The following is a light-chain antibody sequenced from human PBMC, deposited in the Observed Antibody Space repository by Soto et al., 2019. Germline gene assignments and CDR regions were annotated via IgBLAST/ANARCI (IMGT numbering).Light chain of an antibody. CDR1: QSISSY. J-gene: IGKJ3*01. CDR3: QSGIT. V-gene: IGKV1-39*01. CDR2: AAS. Sequence: DIQMTQSPSSLSASVGDRVTITCRASQSISSYLNWYQQKPGKAPKLLIYAASSLQSGVPSRFSGRGSGTDFTLTISSLQPEDFATYYCQSGITFGPGTKVDIK.